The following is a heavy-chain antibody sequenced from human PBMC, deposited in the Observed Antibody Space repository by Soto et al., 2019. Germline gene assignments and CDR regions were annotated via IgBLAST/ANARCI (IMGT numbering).Heavy chain of an antibody. CDR1: GFTFSSYD. D-gene: IGHD6-19*01. V-gene: IGHV3-13*01. J-gene: IGHJ6*02. CDR3: ARGPLGYSSGWSGMDV. CDR2: IGTAGDT. Sequence: GGSLRLSCAASGFTFSSYDMHWVRQATGKGLEWVSAIGTAGDTYYPGSVKGRFTISRENAKNSLYIQMNSLRAEDTAVYYCARGPLGYSSGWSGMDVWGQGTTVTVSS.